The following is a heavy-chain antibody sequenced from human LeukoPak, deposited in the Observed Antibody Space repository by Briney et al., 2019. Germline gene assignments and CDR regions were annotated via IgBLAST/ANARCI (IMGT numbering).Heavy chain of an antibody. D-gene: IGHD6-6*01. CDR3: ARVAARYVGMDV. CDR2: ISYTETA. Sequence: SETLSLTCTVSGVSITSDYWSWIRQPPGKGLEFLAYISYTETANYNPSLKSRATISIDTSKNQFSLILNSVTAADTAVYYCARVAARYVGMDVWGQGTTVTVSS. CDR1: GVSITSDY. J-gene: IGHJ6*02. V-gene: IGHV4-59*01.